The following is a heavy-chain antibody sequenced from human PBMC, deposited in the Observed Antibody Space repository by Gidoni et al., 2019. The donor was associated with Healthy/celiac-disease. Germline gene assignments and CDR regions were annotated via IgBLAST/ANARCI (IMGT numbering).Heavy chain of an antibody. Sequence: QVQLVESGGGLVKPGGSLRLSCAASGFTFSDYYLSWIRQAPGKGLEWVSYISSSGSTIYYVDSVKGRFTISRDNAKNSLYLQMNSLRAEDTAVYYCARGYYDFWSGYLGDPFDYWGQGTLVTVSS. V-gene: IGHV3-11*01. J-gene: IGHJ4*02. CDR1: GFTFSDYY. D-gene: IGHD3-3*01. CDR2: ISSSGSTI. CDR3: ARGYYDFWSGYLGDPFDY.